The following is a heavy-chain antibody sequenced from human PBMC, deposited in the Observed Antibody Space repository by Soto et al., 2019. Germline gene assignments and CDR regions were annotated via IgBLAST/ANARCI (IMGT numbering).Heavy chain of an antibody. CDR1: GGSISSGNFY. V-gene: IGHV4-39*07. D-gene: IGHD6-13*01. Sequence: SETLSLTCTVSGGSISSGNFYWGWIRQPPGKGLEWIGEINHSGSTNYNPSLKSRVTISVDTSKNQFSLKLSSVTAADTAVYYCARVGVFTDFDYWGQGTLVTVSS. CDR3: ARVGVFTDFDY. J-gene: IGHJ4*02. CDR2: INHSGST.